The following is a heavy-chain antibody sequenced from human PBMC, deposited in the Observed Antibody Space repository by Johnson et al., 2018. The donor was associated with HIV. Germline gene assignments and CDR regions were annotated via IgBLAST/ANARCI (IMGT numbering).Heavy chain of an antibody. CDR3: ARAAYSGSHHDAFDI. V-gene: IGHV3-11*04. CDR2: ITSTGITV. D-gene: IGHD1-26*01. J-gene: IGHJ3*02. CDR1: GFTFSDYY. Sequence: QVQLVESGGGLVKPGGSLRLSCAASGFTFSDYYMSWIRQAPGKGLEWVSYITSTGITVYYAASVKGRFTISRDNAKNSLYLQMNSLRAEDTAVYYCARAAYSGSHHDAFDIWGQGTMVTVSS.